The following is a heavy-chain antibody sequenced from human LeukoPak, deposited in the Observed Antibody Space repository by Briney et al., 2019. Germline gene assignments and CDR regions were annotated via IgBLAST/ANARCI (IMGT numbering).Heavy chain of an antibody. CDR1: GYTFTGYF. CDR2: INPNSGGT. V-gene: IGHV1-2*02. Sequence: ASVKVSCKASGYTFTGYFMHWMRQAPEQGPEWMGWINPNSGGTNYAQKFQGRVILTRDTSISTAYMELSRLRSDDTAVYYCARVSEYYYFDYWGQGTLVTVSS. D-gene: IGHD2/OR15-2a*01. J-gene: IGHJ4*02. CDR3: ARVSEYYYFDY.